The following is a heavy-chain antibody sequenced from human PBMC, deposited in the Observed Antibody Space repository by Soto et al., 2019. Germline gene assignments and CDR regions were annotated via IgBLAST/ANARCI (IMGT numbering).Heavy chain of an antibody. CDR3: ANNLYCSSTSCYNEGYY. J-gene: IGHJ4*02. CDR2: ISYDGSNK. V-gene: IGHV3-30*18. D-gene: IGHD2-2*02. CDR1: GFTFSSYG. Sequence: GSLRLSCAASGFTFSSYGMHWVRQAPGKGLEWVAVISYDGSNKYYADSVKGRFTISRDNSKNTLYLQMNSLRAEDTAVYYCANNLYCSSTSCYNEGYYWGQGTLVTVSS.